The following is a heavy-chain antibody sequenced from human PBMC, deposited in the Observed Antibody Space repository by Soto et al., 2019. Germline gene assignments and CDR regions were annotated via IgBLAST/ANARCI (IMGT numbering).Heavy chain of an antibody. CDR2: INAGNGNT. CDR1: GYTFTSYA. D-gene: IGHD4-17*01. CDR3: ARAGGTVTTMGFGY. V-gene: IGHV1-3*01. J-gene: IGHJ4*02. Sequence: ASVKVSCKASGYTFTSYAMHWVRQAPGQRLEWMGWINAGNGNTKYSQKFQGRVTITRDTSASTAYMELSSLRSEDTAVYYCARAGGTVTTMGFGYGGQGTQVTVS.